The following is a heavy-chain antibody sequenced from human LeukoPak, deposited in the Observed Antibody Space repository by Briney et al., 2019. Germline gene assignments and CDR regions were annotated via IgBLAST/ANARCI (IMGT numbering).Heavy chain of an antibody. J-gene: IGHJ5*02. Sequence: KPSETLSLTCAVYGGSFSGYYWSWIRQPPGKGLEWLGEINHSGSTNYNPSLKGRITLSVDRSKKQFSLKLEPVDGAGPGGIFRGRRGYRYGLGRWFDPWGQGTLVTVSS. CDR1: GGSFSGYY. D-gene: IGHD5-18*01. CDR2: INHSGST. V-gene: IGHV4-34*01. CDR3: GRRGYRYGLGRWFDP.